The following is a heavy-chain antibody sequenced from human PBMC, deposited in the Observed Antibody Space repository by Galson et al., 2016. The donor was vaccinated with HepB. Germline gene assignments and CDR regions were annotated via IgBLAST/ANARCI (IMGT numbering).Heavy chain of an antibody. V-gene: IGHV3-74*01. J-gene: IGHJ6*04. CDR3: PRGGLDFGVSLPRVGGLDV. D-gene: IGHD3-3*01. CDR1: GFALSSYW. CDR2: INGDGTTT. Sequence: SLRLSCAASGFALSSYWMHWVRQVPGKGLLWVSRINGDGTTTSYADSVKGRFTISRDNAKNTLFLEMSSLRVDDTAVYYCPRGGLDFGVSLPRVGGLDVWGTGTTATVSS.